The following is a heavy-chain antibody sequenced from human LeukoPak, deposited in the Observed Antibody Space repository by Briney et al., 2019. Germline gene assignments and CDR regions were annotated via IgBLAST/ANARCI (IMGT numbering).Heavy chain of an antibody. CDR1: GFTFSGHW. J-gene: IGHJ4*02. CDR2: INSDASDT. CDR3: ARICSSTDCLIPD. V-gene: IGHV3-74*01. D-gene: IGHD2-2*01. Sequence: PGGSLRLSCAASGFTFSGHWMHWVRQAPGKGLVWISRINSDASDTNYADFVKGRFTISRDNAKNTVYLQINSLRDEDTAVYYCARICSSTDCLIPDWGQGTLVTVSS.